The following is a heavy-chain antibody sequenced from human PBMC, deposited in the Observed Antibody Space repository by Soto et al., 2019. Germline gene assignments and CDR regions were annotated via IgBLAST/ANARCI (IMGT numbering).Heavy chain of an antibody. V-gene: IGHV4-31*03. Sequence: TSETLSLTCTVSGGSISSGGYYWSWIRQHPGKGLEWIGYIYYSGSTYYNPSLKSRVTISVDTSKNQFSLKLSSVTAADTAVYYCARVLRDYYYYGMDVWGQGTTVTVS. CDR1: GGSISSGGYY. CDR2: IYYSGST. J-gene: IGHJ6*02. CDR3: ARVLRDYYYYGMDV. D-gene: IGHD2-8*01.